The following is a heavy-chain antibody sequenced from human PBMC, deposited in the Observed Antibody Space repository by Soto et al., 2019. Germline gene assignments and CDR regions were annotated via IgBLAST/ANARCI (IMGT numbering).Heavy chain of an antibody. CDR2: ILPIFGTA. CDR3: ARDGGGNYVDY. Sequence: SVKVSCKASGGTFSSYAISWVRQAPGQGLEWMGGILPIFGTAKYAQKFQGRVTITADESTSKDYMELSSLRSEDTAVYYCARDGGGNYVDYWGQGTLVTVSS. J-gene: IGHJ4*02. CDR1: GGTFSSYA. V-gene: IGHV1-69*13. D-gene: IGHD3-16*01.